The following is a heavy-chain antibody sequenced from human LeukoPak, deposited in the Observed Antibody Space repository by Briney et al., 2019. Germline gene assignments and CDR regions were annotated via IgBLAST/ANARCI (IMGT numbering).Heavy chain of an antibody. J-gene: IGHJ4*02. V-gene: IGHV3-49*03. D-gene: IGHD3-3*01. CDR3: TRVSRVRFLEWLSTDFDY. CDR1: GFTFGDYA. Sequence: GGSLRLSCTASGFTFGDYAMSWFRQAPGKGLEGVGFIRSKAYGGTTEYAASVKGRFTISRDDSKSIAYLQMNSLKTEDTAVYYCTRVSRVRFLEWLSTDFDYWGQGTLVTVSS. CDR2: IRSKAYGGTT.